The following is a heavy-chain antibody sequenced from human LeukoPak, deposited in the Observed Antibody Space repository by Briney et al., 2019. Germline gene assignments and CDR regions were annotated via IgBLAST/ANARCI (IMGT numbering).Heavy chain of an antibody. J-gene: IGHJ4*02. CDR3: AKSEFSSSSPPFDY. D-gene: IGHD6-6*01. V-gene: IGHV1-2*02. CDR1: GYTFTGYY. CDR2: IDPNSGGT. Sequence: ASVKVSCKASGYTFTGYYMHWVRQAPGQGLEWMGWIDPNSGGTNYAQKFQGRVTMTRDTSISTAYMELSRLRSDDTAVYYCAKSEFSSSSPPFDYWGQGTLVTVSS.